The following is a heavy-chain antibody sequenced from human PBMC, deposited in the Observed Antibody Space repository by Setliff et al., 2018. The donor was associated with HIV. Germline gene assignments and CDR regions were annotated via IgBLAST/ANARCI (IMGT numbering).Heavy chain of an antibody. J-gene: IGHJ5*01. Sequence: PSETLSLTCTVSGGSISSGSYYWSWMRQPAGKGLEWIGHIYTSGSTNYNPSLKSRVTISVGTSKNQFSLKLSSVTAADTAMYYCTPIPNYTDHCHDSWGQGTLVTVS. CDR2: IYTSGST. CDR1: GGSISSGSYY. D-gene: IGHD2-21*02. V-gene: IGHV4-61*09. CDR3: TPIPNYTDHCHDS.